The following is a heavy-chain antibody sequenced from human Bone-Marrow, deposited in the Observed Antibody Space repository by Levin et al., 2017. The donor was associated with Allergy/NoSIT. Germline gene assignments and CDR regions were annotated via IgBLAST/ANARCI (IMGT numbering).Heavy chain of an antibody. CDR2: ISTSGSII. CDR3: ARGPYCGGTSCYPNWFDS. V-gene: IGHV3-48*03. Sequence: GGSLRLSCAASGFTFSSYEINWVRQAPGKGLEWVSHISTSGSIIYYADSVRGRFTFSRDNSKNSVYLQMNSLRAEDTGVYYCARGPYCGGTSCYPNWFDSWGQGTQVTVSS. CDR1: GFTFSSYE. J-gene: IGHJ5*01. D-gene: IGHD2-2*01.